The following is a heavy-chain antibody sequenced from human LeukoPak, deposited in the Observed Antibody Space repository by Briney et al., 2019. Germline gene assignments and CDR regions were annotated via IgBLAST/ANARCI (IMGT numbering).Heavy chain of an antibody. CDR3: AGYCSGGSCYSFVGHYDY. D-gene: IGHD2-15*01. J-gene: IGHJ4*02. CDR2: IYYSGST. CDR1: GGSISSSSYY. Sequence: SETLSLTCTVSGGSISSSSYYWGWIRQPPGKGLEWIGSIYYSGSTYYNPSLKSRVTISVDTSKNQFSLKLSSVAAADTAVYYCAGYCSGGSCYSFVGHYDYWGWGTLVTVSS. V-gene: IGHV4-39*01.